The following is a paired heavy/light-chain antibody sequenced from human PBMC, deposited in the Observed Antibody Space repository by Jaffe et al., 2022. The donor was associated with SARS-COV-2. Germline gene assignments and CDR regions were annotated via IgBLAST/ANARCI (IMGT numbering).Light chain of an antibody. V-gene: IGLV3-25*03. Sequence: SYELTQPPSVSVSPGQTARITCSADALPKQYAYWYQQKPGQAPVLVIYKDSERPSGIPERFSGSSSGTTVTLTISGVQAEDEADYYCQSADSSGPYVVFGGGTKLTVL. CDR2: KDS. CDR1: ALPKQY. J-gene: IGLJ2*01. CDR3: QSADSSGPYVV.
Heavy chain of an antibody. V-gene: IGHV2-5*02. J-gene: IGHJ5*02. CDR3: AQAYYYGSGSSNWFDP. CDR2: IYWDDDK. CDR1: GFSLSTSGVG. D-gene: IGHD3-10*01. Sequence: QITLKESGPTLVKPTQTLTLTCTFSGFSLSTSGVGVGWIRQPPGKALEWLALIYWDDDKRYSPSLKSRLTITKDTSKNQVLLTMTNMDPVDTATYYCAQAYYYGSGSSNWFDPWGQGTLVTVSS.